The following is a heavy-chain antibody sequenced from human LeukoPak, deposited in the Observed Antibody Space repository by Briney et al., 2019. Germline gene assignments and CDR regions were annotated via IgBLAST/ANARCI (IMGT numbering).Heavy chain of an antibody. CDR3: ARASYYDSSGYYYAAAFDI. J-gene: IGHJ3*02. V-gene: IGHV4-61*02. CDR1: GGSISSGSYY. D-gene: IGHD3-22*01. CDR2: IYTSGST. Sequence: SETLSLTCTVSGGSISSGSYYWSWIRQPAGKGLEWIGRIYTSGSTNYNPSLKRRVTISVDTSKNQFSLKLSSVTAADTAVYYCARASYYDSSGYYYAAAFDIWGQGTMVTVSS.